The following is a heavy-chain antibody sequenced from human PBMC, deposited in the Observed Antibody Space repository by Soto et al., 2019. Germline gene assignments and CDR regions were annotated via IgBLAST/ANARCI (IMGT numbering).Heavy chain of an antibody. CDR2: ISAYTGNR. D-gene: IGHD6-6*01. CDR1: GYIFANYG. J-gene: IGHJ4*02. Sequence: ASVKVSCKASGYIFANYGVAWVRQAPGQGLEWMGFISAYTGNRNYAQKFQDRVTMTTDTSTSTAYMELRSLRSDDTAVYYCARDGRRHSSSPSYWGQGTLVTVSS. V-gene: IGHV1-18*01. CDR3: ARDGRRHSSSPSY.